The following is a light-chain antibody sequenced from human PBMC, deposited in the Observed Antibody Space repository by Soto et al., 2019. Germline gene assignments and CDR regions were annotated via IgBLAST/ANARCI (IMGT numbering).Light chain of an antibody. CDR2: GAS. V-gene: IGKV3-20*01. CDR1: QSVRSSF. J-gene: IGKJ1*01. CDR3: QQYDSSPWT. Sequence: ESVLTQSPGTLSLSPGERATLSCRASQSVRSSFLAWYQLKPGQAPRLLIYGASSSATGIPARFSGSGSGTDFTLTISSLVPEDFAVYYCQQYDSSPWTFGQGTKVEIK.